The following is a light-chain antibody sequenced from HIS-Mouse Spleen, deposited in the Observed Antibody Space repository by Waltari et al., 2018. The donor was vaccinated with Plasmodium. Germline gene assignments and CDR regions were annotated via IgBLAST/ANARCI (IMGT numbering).Light chain of an antibody. CDR3: QKYNSAPWT. CDR2: AAS. J-gene: IGKJ1*01. V-gene: IGKV1-27*01. CDR1: PGISNY. Sequence: DIQMTQSPSSLSASVGDRVTITCRASPGISNYLAWYQQKPGKVPKHLIYAASTLQSGVPSRFSGSGSGTDFTLTISSLQPEDVATYYCQKYNSAPWTFGQGTKVEIK.